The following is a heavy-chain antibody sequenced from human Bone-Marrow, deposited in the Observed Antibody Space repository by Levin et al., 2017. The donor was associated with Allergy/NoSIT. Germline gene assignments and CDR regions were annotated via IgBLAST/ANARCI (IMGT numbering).Heavy chain of an antibody. Sequence: HGESLKISCEASGYRFTSYWIAWVRQMPGKGLEWMGIIYPDDSDTKYSPSFQGRIAISADTSINTAYLQWSSLQASDTATYYCARRGKQFNSNNWLDSWGQGTRVTVSS. J-gene: IGHJ5*01. D-gene: IGHD2/OR15-2a*01. CDR3: ARRGKQFNSNNWLDS. CDR2: IYPDDSDT. V-gene: IGHV5-51*01. CDR1: GYRFTSYW.